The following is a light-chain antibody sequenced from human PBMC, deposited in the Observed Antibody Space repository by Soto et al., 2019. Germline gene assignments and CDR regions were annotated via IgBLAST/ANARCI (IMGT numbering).Light chain of an antibody. J-gene: IGKJ2*01. Sequence: DIQMTQSPSSLSASVGDRITITCRASQGISNSLAWYQQKPGKVPKLVIYAASTLKSGVPSRFSGSGSGTDFTLTISSLQPEDVATYYCQKYNNAPYTFRQGTKLEI. CDR2: AAS. V-gene: IGKV1-27*01. CDR1: QGISNS. CDR3: QKYNNAPYT.